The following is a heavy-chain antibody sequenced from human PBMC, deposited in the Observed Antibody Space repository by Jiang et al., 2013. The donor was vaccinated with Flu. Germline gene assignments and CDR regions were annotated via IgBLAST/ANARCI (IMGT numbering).Heavy chain of an antibody. J-gene: IGHJ3*02. V-gene: IGHV1-69*04. CDR3: ARDSRRSIVGATTSAFDI. D-gene: IGHD1-26*01. CDR2: IIPILGIA. Sequence: SGAEVKKPGSSVKVSCKASGGTFSSYTISWVRQAPGQGLEWMGRIIPILGIANYAQKFQGRVTITADKSTSTAYMELSSLRSEDTAVYYCARDSRRSIVGATTSAFDIWGQGTMVTVSS. CDR1: GGTFSSYT.